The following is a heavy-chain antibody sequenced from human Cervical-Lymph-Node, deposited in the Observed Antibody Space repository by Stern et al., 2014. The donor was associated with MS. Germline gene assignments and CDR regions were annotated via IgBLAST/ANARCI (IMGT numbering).Heavy chain of an antibody. V-gene: IGHV1-46*01. CDR2: INHSGGST. CDR3: ARAPARPIYYYYGMDV. Sequence: VQLVQSGAEVKKPGASVKVSCKASGYTFTSYYMHWVRQAPGQGLEWMGIINHSGGSTSYAQKFQGRVTMTRDTSTSTVYMELSSLRSEDTAVYYCARAPARPIYYYYGMDVWGQGTTVTVSS. J-gene: IGHJ6*02. D-gene: IGHD6-6*01. CDR1: GYTFTSYY.